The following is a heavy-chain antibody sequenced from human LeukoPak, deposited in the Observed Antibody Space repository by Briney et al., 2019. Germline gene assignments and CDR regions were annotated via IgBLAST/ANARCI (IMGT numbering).Heavy chain of an antibody. Sequence: SETLSLTCAVYGGSFSGYYWSWIRQPPGKGLEWIGEINHSGSTNYNPSLKSRVTISVDTSKKQFSLKLSSVTAADTAVYYCARVSLLYYYDSSGYSHFFDYWGQGTLVTVSS. CDR3: ARVSLLYYYDSSGYSHFFDY. D-gene: IGHD3-22*01. CDR2: INHSGST. V-gene: IGHV4-34*01. CDR1: GGSFSGYY. J-gene: IGHJ4*02.